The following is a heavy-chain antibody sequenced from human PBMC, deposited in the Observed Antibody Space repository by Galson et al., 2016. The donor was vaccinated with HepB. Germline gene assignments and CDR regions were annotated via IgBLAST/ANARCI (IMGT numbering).Heavy chain of an antibody. Sequence: PALVKPTQTLTLTCTFSGFSLTTSCVGVGWIRQPPGKTLEWPTLIFWDDDKRYNPSLKSRLTIAKDSSENQVVLRMTNVDPVDTATYYCAHFYYGLDVWGQGTTVTVSS. CDR2: IFWDDDK. CDR1: GFSLTTSCVG. CDR3: AHFYYGLDV. J-gene: IGHJ6*02. V-gene: IGHV2-5*02.